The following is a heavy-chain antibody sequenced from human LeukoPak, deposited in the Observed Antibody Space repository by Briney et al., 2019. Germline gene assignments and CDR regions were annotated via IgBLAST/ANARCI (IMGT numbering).Heavy chain of an antibody. D-gene: IGHD6-13*01. J-gene: IGHJ4*02. Sequence: ASVKVSCKASGYTFTSYDINWVRQATGQGLEWVGWMNPNSGNTGYAQKFQGRVTMTRNTSISTAYMELSSLRSEDTAVYYCAADPTYSSSWQYYFDYWGQGTLVTVSS. V-gene: IGHV1-8*01. CDR2: MNPNSGNT. CDR1: GYTFTSYD. CDR3: AADPTYSSSWQYYFDY.